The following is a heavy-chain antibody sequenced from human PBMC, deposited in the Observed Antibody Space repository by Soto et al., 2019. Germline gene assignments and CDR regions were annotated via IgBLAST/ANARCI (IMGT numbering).Heavy chain of an antibody. J-gene: IGHJ4*02. CDR3: ARDGSSGWYYFDY. V-gene: IGHV4-61*01. CDR2: IYYSGST. Sequence: PSETLSLTCTVSGGSVSSGSYYWSWIRQPPGKGLEWIGYIYYSGSTNYNPSLKSRVTISVDTSKNQFSLKLSSVTAADTAVYYCARDGSSGWYYFDYWGQGTLVTAPQ. D-gene: IGHD6-19*01. CDR1: GGSVSSGSYY.